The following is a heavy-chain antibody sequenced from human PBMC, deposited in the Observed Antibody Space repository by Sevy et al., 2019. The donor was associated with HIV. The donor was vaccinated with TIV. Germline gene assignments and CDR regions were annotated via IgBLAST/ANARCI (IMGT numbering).Heavy chain of an antibody. V-gene: IGHV3-7*01. J-gene: IGHJ6*03. CDR2: IKQDGSEK. D-gene: IGHD1-26*01. CDR3: VRDSDSTRYYYMDV. CDR1: GFTFSSYW. Sequence: GSLRLSCAVSGFTFSSYWMSWVRQAPGKGLEWVANIKQDGSEKYYVDSVKGRFTISRDNAKKSLYLQMNSLRAEDTAVYYCVRDSDSTRYYYMDVWGKGTTVTVSS.